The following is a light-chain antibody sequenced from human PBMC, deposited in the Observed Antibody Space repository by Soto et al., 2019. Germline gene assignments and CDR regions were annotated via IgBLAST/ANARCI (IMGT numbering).Light chain of an antibody. Sequence: IHMTQSPSSLSASLGYRVTITFRASQSISRYLNWYQQKPGKAPNLLIYVASSLQSEVPSRFSGSGSGTDFTLTITSLQPEDFATYYCQQSYGTPITFGQGTRLEIK. V-gene: IGKV1-39*01. CDR3: QQSYGTPIT. CDR2: VAS. J-gene: IGKJ5*01. CDR1: QSISRY.